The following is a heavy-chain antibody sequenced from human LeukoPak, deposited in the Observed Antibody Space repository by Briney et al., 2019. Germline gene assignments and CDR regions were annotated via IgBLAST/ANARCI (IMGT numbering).Heavy chain of an antibody. CDR3: ARSPGRLGALEYFQH. V-gene: IGHV3-23*01. CDR1: GFTFRSYA. CDR2: ISDSGGNT. Sequence: GGSLRLACAASGFTFRSYAMSWVSQAAGKGLEWVAAISDSGGNTYYADSVKGRFTISRDNAKNSLYLQMNSLRAEDTAVYYCARSPGRLGALEYFQHWGQGTLVTVSS. D-gene: IGHD1-26*01. J-gene: IGHJ1*01.